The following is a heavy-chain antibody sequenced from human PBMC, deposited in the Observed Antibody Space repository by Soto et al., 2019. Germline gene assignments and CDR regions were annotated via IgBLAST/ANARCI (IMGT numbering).Heavy chain of an antibody. J-gene: IGHJ5*02. CDR3: PRQVYGDYLGGNWFDP. V-gene: IGHV4-39*01. CDR1: DDSISDSRYY. D-gene: IGHD4-17*01. Sequence: SETLSLTCSVLDDSISDSRYYWGWIRQSPEKGLEWIGSISHDGHAYYNPPLKSRVTLFADTSRNQFSLKMKSVTVEETALYFCPRQVYGDYLGGNWFDPWGQGAPVTVSS. CDR2: ISHDGHA.